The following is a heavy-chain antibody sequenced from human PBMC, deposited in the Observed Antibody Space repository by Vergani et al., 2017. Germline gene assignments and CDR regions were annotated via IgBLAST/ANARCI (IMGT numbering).Heavy chain of an antibody. CDR3: AKDRIQLWLCDY. Sequence: VQLVESGGGLVQPGGSLRLSCAASGFTFSSYGMHWVRQAPGKGLEWVAVISYDGSNKYYADSVKGRFTISRDNSKNTLYLQMNSLRAEDTAVYYCAKDRIQLWLCDYWGQGTLVTVSS. J-gene: IGHJ4*02. V-gene: IGHV3-30*18. D-gene: IGHD5-18*01. CDR1: GFTFSSYG. CDR2: ISYDGSNK.